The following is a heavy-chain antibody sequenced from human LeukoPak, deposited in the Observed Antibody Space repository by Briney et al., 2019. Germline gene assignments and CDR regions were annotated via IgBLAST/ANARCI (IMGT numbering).Heavy chain of an antibody. Sequence: GGSLRLSCAASGFTFDDYTMHWVRHAPGKGLEWVSLISWDGGSTYYADSVKGRFTISRDNSKNSLYLQMNSLRTEDTALYYCAKGIFELYYYYGMDVWAKGPRSPSP. V-gene: IGHV3-43*01. D-gene: IGHD3/OR15-3a*01. J-gene: IGHJ6*02. CDR3: AKGIFELYYYYGMDV. CDR1: GFTFDDYT. CDR2: ISWDGGST.